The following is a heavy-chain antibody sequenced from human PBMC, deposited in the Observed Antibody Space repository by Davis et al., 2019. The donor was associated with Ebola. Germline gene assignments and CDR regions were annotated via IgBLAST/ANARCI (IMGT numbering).Heavy chain of an antibody. J-gene: IGHJ2*01. V-gene: IGHV3-53*01. CDR3: ARHVYGDFWYFDL. CDR2: IYRVERT. Sequence: GGSLRLSCAAPDFIVSDKYMSWARQAPGKGPEWVSVIYRVERTYYANSVRGRFTISRDNSKNTVYLQMDSLRVEDTAMYYCARHVYGDFWYFDLWGRGTRVTVSP. D-gene: IGHD4-17*01. CDR1: DFIVSDKY.